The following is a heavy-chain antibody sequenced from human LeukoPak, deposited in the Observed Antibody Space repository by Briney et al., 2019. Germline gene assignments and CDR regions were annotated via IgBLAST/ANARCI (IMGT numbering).Heavy chain of an antibody. V-gene: IGHV3-30*04. D-gene: IGHD5-24*01. CDR1: GFTFSSYA. CDR3: ARETGMKEMATITASYFDY. J-gene: IGHJ4*02. CDR2: ISYDGSNK. Sequence: GGSLRPSCAASGFTFSSYAMHWVRQAPGKGLEWVAVISYDGSNKYYADSVKGRFTISRDNSKNTLYLQMNSLRAEDTAVYYCARETGMKEMATITASYFDYWGQGTLVTVSS.